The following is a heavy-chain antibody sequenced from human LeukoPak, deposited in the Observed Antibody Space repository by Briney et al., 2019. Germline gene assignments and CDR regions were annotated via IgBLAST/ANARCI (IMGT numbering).Heavy chain of an antibody. Sequence: GASVKVSCKASGGTFSSYAISWVRQAPGQGLEWMGGIIPIFGTANYAQKFQGRLTMIRDMSTSTVYMELSSLRSDDTAVYYCAREGGMATIKYFDYWGQGILVTVSS. J-gene: IGHJ4*02. CDR2: IIPIFGTA. CDR3: AREGGMATIKYFDY. V-gene: IGHV1-69*05. D-gene: IGHD5-24*01. CDR1: GGTFSSYA.